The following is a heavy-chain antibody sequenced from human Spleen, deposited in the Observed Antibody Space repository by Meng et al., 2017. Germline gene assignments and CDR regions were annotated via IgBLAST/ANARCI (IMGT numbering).Heavy chain of an antibody. Sequence: ASVKVSCKASGGTFSSYAISWVRQAPGQGLEWMGWINPNSGGTNYAQKFQGRVTMTRDTSISTAYMELSRLRSDDTAVYYCARVMYYDSSGDYWGQGTLVTVSS. J-gene: IGHJ4*02. CDR2: INPNSGGT. CDR3: ARVMYYDSSGDY. CDR1: GGTFSSYA. D-gene: IGHD3-22*01. V-gene: IGHV1-2*02.